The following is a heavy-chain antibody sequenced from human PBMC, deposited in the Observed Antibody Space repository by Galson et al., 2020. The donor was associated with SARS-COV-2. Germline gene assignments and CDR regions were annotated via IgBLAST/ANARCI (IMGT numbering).Heavy chain of an antibody. CDR2: ISWNSGSI. CDR3: AYEGS. J-gene: IGHJ4*02. Sequence: GGSLRLSCAASGFTFDDYAMHWVRQAPGKGLEWVSGISWNSGSIGYADSVKGRFTISRDNAKNSLYLQMNSLRAEDTALYYCAYEGSWGQGTLVTFSS. D-gene: IGHD3-3*01. CDR1: GFTFDDYA. V-gene: IGHV3-9*01.